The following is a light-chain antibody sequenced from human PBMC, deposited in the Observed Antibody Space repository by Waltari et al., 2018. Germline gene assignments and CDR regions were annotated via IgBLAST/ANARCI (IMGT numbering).Light chain of an antibody. J-gene: IGKJ4*01. CDR2: DAS. CDR1: QSVSSS. CDR3: QQRSSWPLT. V-gene: IGKV3-11*01. Sequence: EIVLTQSPATLSLSSGDRATLSCRASQSVSSSLAWYQQRPGQAPRLPIYDASNRATGIPARFSGSGSGTDFTLTISSLEPEDFAVYYCQQRSSWPLTFGGGTKVEVK.